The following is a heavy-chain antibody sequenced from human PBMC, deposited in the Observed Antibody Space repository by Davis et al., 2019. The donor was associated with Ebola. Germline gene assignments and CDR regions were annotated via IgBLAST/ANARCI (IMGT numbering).Heavy chain of an antibody. CDR3: QTLDSEFGF. CDR2: INPSDGSA. V-gene: IGHV1-46*01. D-gene: IGHD3-16*01. Sequence: PSVKVSCKASGYTFTSYYMHWVRQAPGQGLEWMGMINPSDGSAYYAQRSQGRVTMTRDTSTTTVYMELSGLRSEDTAVYYCQTLDSEFGFWGQGTLVTVSS. CDR1: GYTFTSYY. J-gene: IGHJ4*02.